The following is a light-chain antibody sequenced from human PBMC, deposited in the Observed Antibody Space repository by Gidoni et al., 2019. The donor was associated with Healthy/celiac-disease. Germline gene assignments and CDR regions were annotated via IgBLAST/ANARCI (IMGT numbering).Light chain of an antibody. CDR3: SSYTSSSTLGVV. V-gene: IGLV2-14*01. J-gene: IGLJ2*01. Sequence: QSALTKPASESGSPGPSTTISCTGTSSDVGGYNYVSWYQQHPGKAPKLMIYDVSNRPSGVSNRFSGSKSGNTASLTISGLQAEDEADYYCSSYTSSSTLGVVFGGGTKLTVL. CDR1: SSDVGGYNY. CDR2: DVS.